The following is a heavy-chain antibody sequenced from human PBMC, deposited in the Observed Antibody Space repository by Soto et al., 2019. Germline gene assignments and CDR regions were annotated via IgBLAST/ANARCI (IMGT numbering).Heavy chain of an antibody. J-gene: IGHJ4*02. Sequence: ASVKVSCKASGYTFTSYGISWVRQAPGQGLEWMGWISAYNGNTNYAQKHQGRVTMTTDTSTSTAFIELRSLSSDDTAVYYCARDIRLYYGDYVEGSYFDYWGQGTLVTVSS. D-gene: IGHD4-17*01. CDR2: ISAYNGNT. CDR3: ARDIRLYYGDYVEGSYFDY. V-gene: IGHV1-18*01. CDR1: GYTFTSYG.